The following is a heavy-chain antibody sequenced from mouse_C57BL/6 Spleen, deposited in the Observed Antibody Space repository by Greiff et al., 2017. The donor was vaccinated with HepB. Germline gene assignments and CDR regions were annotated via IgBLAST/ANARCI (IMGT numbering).Heavy chain of an antibody. J-gene: IGHJ1*03. CDR2: IYPGSGST. Sequence: VQLQQSGAELVKPGASVKMSCKASGYTFTSYWITWVKQRPGQGLEWIGDIYPGSGSTNYNEKFKSKATLTVDTSSSTAYMQLSSLTSEDSAVYYGASPTRLPLYWYFDVWGTGTTVTVSS. V-gene: IGHV1-55*01. CDR3: ASPTRLPLYWYFDV. D-gene: IGHD2-4*01. CDR1: GYTFTSYW.